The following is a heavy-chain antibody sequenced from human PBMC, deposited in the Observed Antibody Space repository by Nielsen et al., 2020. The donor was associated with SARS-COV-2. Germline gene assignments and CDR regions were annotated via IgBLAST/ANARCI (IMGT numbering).Heavy chain of an antibody. D-gene: IGHD1-26*01. CDR2: ISYDGSNK. J-gene: IGHJ4*02. CDR3: ARRLYSGNYYYFDY. Sequence: GESLKISCAASGFTFSSYAMHWVRQAPGKGLEWVAVISYDGSNKYYADSVKGRFTISRDNAKNTLYLQMNSLRAEDTAVYYCARRLYSGNYYYFDYWGQGTLVTVSS. V-gene: IGHV3-30-3*01. CDR1: GFTFSSYA.